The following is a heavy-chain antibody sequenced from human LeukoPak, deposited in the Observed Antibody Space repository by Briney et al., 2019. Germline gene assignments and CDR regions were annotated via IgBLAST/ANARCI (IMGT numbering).Heavy chain of an antibody. CDR3: ARKNPRTNIVGAVPRYWFGP. V-gene: IGHV4-34*01. J-gene: IGHJ5*02. D-gene: IGHD1-26*01. Sequence: KPSETLSLTCAVYGGPFSGYYWSWIRQPPGKGLEWIGEINHSGSTNYNPSLKSRVTISVDTSKNQFSLKLSSVTAADTAVYYCARKNPRTNIVGAVPRYWFGPRGQGTLVTVSS. CDR1: GGPFSGYY. CDR2: INHSGST.